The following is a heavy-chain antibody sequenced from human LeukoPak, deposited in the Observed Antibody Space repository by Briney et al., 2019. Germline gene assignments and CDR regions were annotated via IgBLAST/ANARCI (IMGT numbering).Heavy chain of an antibody. CDR3: ARATIQLWPHYYMDV. D-gene: IGHD5-18*01. V-gene: IGHV3-30*02. CDR1: GFTFSSYG. J-gene: IGHJ6*03. CDR2: IKYDGRNK. Sequence: GGSLRLSCAASGFTFSSYGMHWVRQAPGKGLEWVAFIKYDGRNKYYADSVKGRFTISRDNSKNTLFLQMNSLRAEDTAVYYCARATIQLWPHYYMDVWGKGTTVTISS.